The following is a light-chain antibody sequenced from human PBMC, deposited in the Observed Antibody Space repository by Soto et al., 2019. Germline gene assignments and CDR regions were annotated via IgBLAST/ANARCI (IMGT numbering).Light chain of an antibody. V-gene: IGKV3-11*01. CDR1: QSVSSY. CDR3: QQRSNSFT. J-gene: IGKJ4*01. Sequence: EIVLTQSPATLSLSPGERATLSCRASQSVSSYLAWYQQKPGQAPRLLIYDASNRATGIPARFSGSGSWTDFNLTISSLEAEDFAVYYCQQRSNSFTFGGGTKVEIK. CDR2: DAS.